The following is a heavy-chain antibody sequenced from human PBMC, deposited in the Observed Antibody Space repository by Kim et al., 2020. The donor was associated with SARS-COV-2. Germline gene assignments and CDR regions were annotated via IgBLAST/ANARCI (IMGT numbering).Heavy chain of an antibody. CDR3: VKDRIAVALPTDY. J-gene: IGHJ4*02. CDR1: GFTFSSYA. CDR2: ISSNGGST. V-gene: IGHV3-64D*06. Sequence: GGSLRLSCSASGFTFSSYAMHWVRQAPGKGLEYVSAISSNGGSTYYADSVKGRFTISRDNSKNTLYLQMSSLRAEDTAVYYCVKDRIAVALPTDYWGQGTLVTVSS. D-gene: IGHD6-19*01.